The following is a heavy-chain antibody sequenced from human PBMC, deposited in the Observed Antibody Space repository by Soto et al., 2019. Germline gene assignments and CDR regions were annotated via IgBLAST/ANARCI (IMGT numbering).Heavy chain of an antibody. V-gene: IGHV3-53*01. CDR3: ARAASYYGSDS. J-gene: IGHJ4*02. CDR1: GFTVSTNY. CDR2: IYNDSST. D-gene: IGHD3-10*01. Sequence: GGSLRLSCTVSGFTVSTNYMSWVRQAPGKGLEWVSVIYNDSSTYYADSVKRRFTISRDDSKNTLYLQMHSLRAEDTAMYYCARAASYYGSDSWGQGTLVTVSS.